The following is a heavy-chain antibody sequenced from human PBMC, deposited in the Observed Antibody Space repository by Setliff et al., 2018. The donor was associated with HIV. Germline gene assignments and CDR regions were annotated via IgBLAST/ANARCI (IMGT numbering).Heavy chain of an antibody. CDR2: IKQDGSEK. Sequence: GGSLRLSCAASGFAFSSLWMSWVRQAPGRGLECVANIKQDGSEKYYVDSVKGRFTVSRNSAENSLSLQMNSLTVDDTAIYYCASDLNWASADYWGQGILVTVSS. CDR3: ASDLNWASADY. V-gene: IGHV3-7*03. J-gene: IGHJ4*02. CDR1: GFAFSSLW. D-gene: IGHD7-27*01.